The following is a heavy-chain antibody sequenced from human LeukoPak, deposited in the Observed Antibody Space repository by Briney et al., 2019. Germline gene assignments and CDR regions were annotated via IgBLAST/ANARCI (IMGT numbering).Heavy chain of an antibody. J-gene: IGHJ4*02. CDR1: GGTFSSYA. V-gene: IGHV1-69*05. CDR3: ARDNLTGELPPTFDY. CDR2: IIPIFGTA. Sequence: ASVKVSCKASGGTFSSYAISWVRQAPGQGLEWMGGIIPIFGTANYAQKFQGRVIMTTDTSTSTAYMELRSLRSDDMAVYYCARDNLTGELPPTFDYWGQGTPVTVSS. D-gene: IGHD1-26*01.